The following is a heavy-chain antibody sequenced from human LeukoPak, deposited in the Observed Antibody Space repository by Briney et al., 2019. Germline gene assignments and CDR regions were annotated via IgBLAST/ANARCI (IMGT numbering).Heavy chain of an antibody. V-gene: IGHV5-51*01. CDR2: IYPGDSDT. CDR3: ARVRLVRGVIRGAFDY. Sequence: GESLKISCKGSGYIFANYWIAWVRQMPGKGLEWTGIIYPGDSDTTYSPSFQGQVTFSADRSFYTAYLQWSSLKASDTAIYYCARVRLVRGVIRGAFDYWGQGTRVTVSS. CDR1: GYIFANYW. D-gene: IGHD3-10*01. J-gene: IGHJ4*02.